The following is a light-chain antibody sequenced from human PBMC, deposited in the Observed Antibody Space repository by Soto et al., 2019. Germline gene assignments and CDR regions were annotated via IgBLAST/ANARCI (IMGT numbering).Light chain of an antibody. CDR3: SSYTSNSAVL. CDR1: SRDVGGSNS. V-gene: IGLV2-14*01. Sequence: QSALTQAASVSGSPGQSITISCTGTSRDVGGSNSVSWYQQHPGKAPKLLIYDVTNRPSGVSNRFSGSKSGNTASLVISGLQAEHEADYYCSSYTSNSAVLFGGGTKVTVL. CDR2: DVT. J-gene: IGLJ2*01.